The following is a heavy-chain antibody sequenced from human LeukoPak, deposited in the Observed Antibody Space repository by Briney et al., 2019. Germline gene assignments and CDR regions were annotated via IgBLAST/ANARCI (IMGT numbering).Heavy chain of an antibody. CDR1: GFIFYDYA. V-gene: IGHV3-9*01. CDR2: ISWNSGRI. Sequence: GGSLRLSCAASGFIFYDYAMHWVRQAPGKGRGRVSGISWNSGRIGYADSVKGRFTISRDSAKNSLYLQMNSLRAEDTALYYCAKGDGDTTMATSFFDSWGQGTLVTVSS. CDR3: AKGDGDTTMATSFFDS. J-gene: IGHJ4*02. D-gene: IGHD5-18*01.